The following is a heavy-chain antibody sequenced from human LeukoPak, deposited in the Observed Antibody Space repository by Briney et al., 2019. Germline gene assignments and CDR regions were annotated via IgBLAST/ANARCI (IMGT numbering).Heavy chain of an antibody. J-gene: IGHJ5*02. Sequence: GESLKISCKGSGYSFTSYWIGWVRQMPGKGLEWMGIIYSGDSDTRYSPSFQGQVTISADKSISTAYLQWSSLKASDTAMYYCARQPGYSSGWKQFDPWGQGTLVTVSS. CDR2: IYSGDSDT. CDR1: GYSFTSYW. CDR3: ARQPGYSSGWKQFDP. D-gene: IGHD6-19*01. V-gene: IGHV5-51*01.